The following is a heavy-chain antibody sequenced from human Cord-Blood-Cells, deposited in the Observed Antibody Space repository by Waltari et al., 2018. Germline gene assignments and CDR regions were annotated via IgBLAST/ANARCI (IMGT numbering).Heavy chain of an antibody. CDR2: IYYSGST. CDR1: GGSISSYY. CDR3: ARARYCSGGSCYSNAFDI. D-gene: IGHD2-15*01. Sequence: QVQLQESGPGLVKPSETLSLTCTVSGGSISSYYWSWIRQPPGKGLEWIGYIYYSGSTTHHPTLKSRGTISVDTSKNQFALKLSSVTAADTAVYYCARARYCSGGSCYSNAFDIWGQGTMVTVSS. J-gene: IGHJ3*02. V-gene: IGHV4-59*01.